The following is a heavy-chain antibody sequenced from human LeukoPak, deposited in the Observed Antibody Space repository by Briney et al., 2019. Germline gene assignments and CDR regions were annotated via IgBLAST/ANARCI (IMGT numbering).Heavy chain of an antibody. Sequence: SETPSLTCTVSGGSISSSSYYWGWIRQPPGKGLEWIGSIYYSGSTYYNPSLKSRVTISVDTSKNQFSLKLSSVTAADTAVYYCARKVPRGGRAFDIWGQGTMVTVSS. CDR3: ARKVPRGGRAFDI. CDR1: GGSISSSSYY. CDR2: IYYSGST. D-gene: IGHD3-16*01. V-gene: IGHV4-39*01. J-gene: IGHJ3*02.